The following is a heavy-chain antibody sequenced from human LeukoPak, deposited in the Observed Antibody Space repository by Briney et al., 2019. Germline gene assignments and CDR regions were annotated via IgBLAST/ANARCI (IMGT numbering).Heavy chain of an antibody. V-gene: IGHV4-4*07. J-gene: IGHJ5*02. CDR2: IYSSGST. Sequence: SETLSLTCTVSGGSISSYYWNWIRQPAGKGLEWIGRIYSSGSTNYNPSLKSRVTISVDTSKNQFSLKLSSVTAADTAVYYCARGARTNYYDSSGRIGEFDPWGQGTLVTVSS. CDR3: ARGARTNYYDSSGRIGEFDP. D-gene: IGHD3-22*01. CDR1: GGSISSYY.